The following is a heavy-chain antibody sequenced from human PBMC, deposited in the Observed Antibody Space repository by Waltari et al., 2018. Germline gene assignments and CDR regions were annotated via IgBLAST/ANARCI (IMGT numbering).Heavy chain of an antibody. CDR1: GFTFNHHY. J-gene: IGHJ4*02. V-gene: IGHV3-11*01. Sequence: QVQLVESGGGLVKSGGSLRLSFAASGFTFNHHYMTWIRQAPGKVLEWVSYISSSSVTIYYADSVKGRFTISRDNAKNSLYLQMNSLRADDTAVYYCARVISGWSFDYWGQGTLVTVSS. D-gene: IGHD6-19*01. CDR2: ISSSSVTI. CDR3: ARVISGWSFDY.